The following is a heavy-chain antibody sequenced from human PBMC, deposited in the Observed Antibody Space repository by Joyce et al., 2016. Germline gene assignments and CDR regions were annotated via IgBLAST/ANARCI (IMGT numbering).Heavy chain of an antibody. V-gene: IGHV3-21*01. CDR2: ISSSSSYI. Sequence: EVQLVESGGGVVKPGGSLRLSCAASVFTFSSYSMSWVRQAPGKGQEWVSSISSSSSYIKYTDSVKGRFTISRDNAKNSLYLQMNSLRVEDTAVYYCARSSYTNGIFDYWGQGTLVTVSS. CDR3: ARSSYTNGIFDY. CDR1: VFTFSSYS. D-gene: IGHD2-8*01. J-gene: IGHJ4*02.